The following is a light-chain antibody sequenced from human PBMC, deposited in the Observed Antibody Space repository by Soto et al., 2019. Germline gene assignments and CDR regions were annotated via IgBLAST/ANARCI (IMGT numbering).Light chain of an antibody. CDR2: AAS. Sequence: DIQMTQSPSSLSASVGDRVTITCRASQGISNYLAWYQQKPGKVPKLLIYAASTLQSGVPSRFSGSGSGTDFTLTISSLQPEDVATYYCQKYHSAPIFTFGPGTKVDIK. V-gene: IGKV1-27*01. CDR3: QKYHSAPIFT. CDR1: QGISNY. J-gene: IGKJ3*01.